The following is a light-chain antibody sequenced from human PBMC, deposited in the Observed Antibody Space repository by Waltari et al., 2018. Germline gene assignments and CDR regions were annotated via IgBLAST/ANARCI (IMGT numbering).Light chain of an antibody. J-gene: IGLJ2*01. CDR1: NSNIGSNN. Sequence: QSVLTQPPSASETPGQRVTISCSGSNSNIGSNNVNWYQQFPGTAPKLLIYRNNQRPSVVPDRFSASKSVTSASLAISGLQSEDEADYYCAAWDDSLNCVLFGGGTKLTVL. CDR3: AAWDDSLNCVL. CDR2: RNN. V-gene: IGLV1-44*01.